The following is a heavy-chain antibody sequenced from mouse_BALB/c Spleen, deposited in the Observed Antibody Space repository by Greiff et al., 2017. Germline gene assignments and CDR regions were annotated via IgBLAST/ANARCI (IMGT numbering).Heavy chain of an antibody. Sequence: VLLQQSGPELVKPGASVKMSCKASGYTFTSYVMHWVKQKPGQGLEWIGYINPYNDGTKYNEKFKGKATLTSDKSSSTAYMELSSLTSEDSAVYYCAREGGRGWFADWGQGTLVTVSA. V-gene: IGHV1-14*01. CDR1: GYTFTSYV. CDR2: INPYNDGT. J-gene: IGHJ3*01. CDR3: AREGGRGWFAD.